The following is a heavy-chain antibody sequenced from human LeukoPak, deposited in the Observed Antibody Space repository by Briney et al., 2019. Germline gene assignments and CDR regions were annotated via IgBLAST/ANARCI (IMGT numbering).Heavy chain of an antibody. CDR2: ISGSGGST. J-gene: IGHJ4*02. D-gene: IGHD6-19*01. CDR1: GFTFSSYA. V-gene: IGHV3-23*01. Sequence: GGSLRLSCAASGFTFSSYAMSWVRQAPGKGLEWVSAISGSGGSTYYADSVKGRFTISRDNSKNTLYLQMNSLRAEDTAVYYCAKDGEQWLVRLYFDCWGQGTLVTVSS. CDR3: AKDGEQWLVRLYFDC.